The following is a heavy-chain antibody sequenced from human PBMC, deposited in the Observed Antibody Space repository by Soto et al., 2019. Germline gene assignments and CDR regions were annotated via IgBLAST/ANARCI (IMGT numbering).Heavy chain of an antibody. V-gene: IGHV4-30-4*01. Sequence: ASETLSLTCTVSGGSISSGDYYWSWIRQPPGKGLEWIGYIYYSGSTYYNPSLKSRVTISVDTSKNQFSLKLSSVTAADTAVYYCARGDDYDSSGYYYAHYYYGMDVWGQGTTVTVSS. CDR2: IYYSGST. D-gene: IGHD3-22*01. CDR3: ARGDDYDSSGYYYAHYYYGMDV. J-gene: IGHJ6*02. CDR1: GGSISSGDYY.